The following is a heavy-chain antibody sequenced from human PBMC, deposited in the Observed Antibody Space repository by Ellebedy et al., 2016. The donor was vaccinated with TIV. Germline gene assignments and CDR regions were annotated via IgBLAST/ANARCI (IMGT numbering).Heavy chain of an antibody. V-gene: IGHV4-30-4*01. Sequence: SETLSLTCTVSGGSISSGDYYWSWIRQPPGKGLEWIGYIYYSGSTYYNPSLKSRVTISVDTSKNQFSLKLSSVTAADTAVYYCVRPYFYHSGSYYRDAIDIWGQGTMVTVSS. CDR2: IYYSGST. J-gene: IGHJ3*02. D-gene: IGHD3-10*01. CDR1: GGSISSGDYY. CDR3: VRPYFYHSGSYYRDAIDI.